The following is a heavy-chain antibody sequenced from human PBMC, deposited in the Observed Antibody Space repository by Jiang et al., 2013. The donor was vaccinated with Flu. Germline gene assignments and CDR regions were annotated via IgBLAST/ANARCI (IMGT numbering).Heavy chain of an antibody. V-gene: IGHV4-38-2*02. CDR3: ARGQRVARGVIGTKYYYTVGV. CDR1: DYSISNTYY. D-gene: IGHD3-10*01. Sequence: PGLVKPSETLSLTCTVSDYSISNTYYWDWIRQPPGKGLEWIGSIYHSGSTYYSPSLKSRVTISIDTSKNQFSLELNSVTAADTGVYYCARGQRVARGVIGTKYYYTVGVWGQGTTVTVSS. J-gene: IGHJ6*02. CDR2: IYHSGST.